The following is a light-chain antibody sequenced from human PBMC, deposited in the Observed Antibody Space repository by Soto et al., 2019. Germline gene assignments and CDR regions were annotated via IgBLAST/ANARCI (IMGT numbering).Light chain of an antibody. CDR3: GSWDSSLSAYV. Sequence: QSVLTQPPSVSAAPGQKVTISCSRSSSNIGDNSVSWYQQLPGTAPKLLIYDDNKRPSGIPDRFSGSKSGTSATLGITGFQTGDEADYYCGSWDSSLSAYVFGTGTKVTVL. V-gene: IGLV1-51*01. CDR1: SSNIGDNS. CDR2: DDN. J-gene: IGLJ1*01.